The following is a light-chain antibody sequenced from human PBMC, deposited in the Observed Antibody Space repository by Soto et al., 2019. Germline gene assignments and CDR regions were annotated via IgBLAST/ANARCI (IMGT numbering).Light chain of an antibody. J-gene: IGKJ1*01. CDR2: GAS. Sequence: EVVMTQSPATLSVSPGERVALSCRASQTVTSNLAWYQQNPGQAPRLLIYGASTRATGIPARFAGSGSGTEFTLTISGLQSEDFAVYYCQQYHDWPQTFGQGTEVEFK. CDR1: QTVTSN. V-gene: IGKV3D-15*01. CDR3: QQYHDWPQT.